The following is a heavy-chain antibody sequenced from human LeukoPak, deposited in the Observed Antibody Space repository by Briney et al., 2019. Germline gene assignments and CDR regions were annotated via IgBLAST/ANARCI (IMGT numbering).Heavy chain of an antibody. D-gene: IGHD7-27*01. Sequence: SQTLSLTCAISGDSVSTNSAAWSWTRHSPSRGLEWLSRTYYRSRWYNDYAVSVKSRITIKSDTSKNQFSLQLNSVTPEDTAVYYCARDRDLGNYYDGMVVWGQGATVTVSS. CDR3: ARDRDLGNYYDGMVV. CDR2: TYYRSRWYN. CDR1: GDSVSTNSAA. V-gene: IGHV6-1*01. J-gene: IGHJ6*02.